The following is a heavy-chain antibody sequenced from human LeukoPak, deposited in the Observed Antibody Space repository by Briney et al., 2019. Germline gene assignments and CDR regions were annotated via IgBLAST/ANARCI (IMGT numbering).Heavy chain of an antibody. V-gene: IGHV1-2*02. CDR1: GYTLTELS. D-gene: IGHD3-10*01. CDR2: INPDSGAT. J-gene: IGHJ4*02. Sequence: AAVNVSCKVSGYTLTELSMHWVRQAPGQGLEGMGWINPDSGATIYAQSFQGRVTMTRDTSISTAYMELSSLRSDDTAVYYCARDLGDTYGSVGDFDYWGQGTLVTVSS. CDR3: ARDLGDTYGSVGDFDY.